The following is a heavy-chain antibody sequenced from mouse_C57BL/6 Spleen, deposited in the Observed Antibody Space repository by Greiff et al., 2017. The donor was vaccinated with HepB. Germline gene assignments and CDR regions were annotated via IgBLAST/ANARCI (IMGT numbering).Heavy chain of an antibody. CDR2: IDPSDSET. CDR1: GYTFTSYW. J-gene: IGHJ3*01. CDR3: ARVGGSSYGFAY. D-gene: IGHD1-1*01. V-gene: IGHV1-52*01. Sequence: QVQLKQPGAELVRPGSSVKLSCKASGYTFTSYWMHWVKQRPIQGLEWIGNIDPSDSETHYNQKFKDKATLTVDKSSSTAYMQLSSLTSEDSAVYYCARVGGSSYGFAYWGQGTLVTVSA.